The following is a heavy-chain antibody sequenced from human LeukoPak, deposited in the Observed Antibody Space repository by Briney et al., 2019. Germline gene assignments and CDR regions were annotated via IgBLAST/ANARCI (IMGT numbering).Heavy chain of an antibody. J-gene: IGHJ6*02. CDR2: IFSGASSAST. D-gene: IGHD6-6*01. Sequence: QPGRSFRPPFPPPGSTVTTTYTSWVRQAPGKGLEWLSVIFSGASSASTYYPSSVTGRFTISRNNSKNTLYLQMSSLRAEDTAVYFCARSAARLRYSYAMDGGGQGTTVTF. V-gene: IGHV3-53*04. CDR3: ARSAARLRYSYAMDG. CDR1: GSTVTTTY.